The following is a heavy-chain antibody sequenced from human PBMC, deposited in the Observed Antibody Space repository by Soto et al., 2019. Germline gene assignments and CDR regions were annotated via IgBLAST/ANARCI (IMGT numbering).Heavy chain of an antibody. CDR3: AKPETPTAGFSDSGSYHGGLWYYYGMDV. CDR2: LSGSGGST. D-gene: IGHD1-26*01. CDR1: GFTFSSYA. Sequence: GGSLRLSCAASGFTFSSYAMSWVRQAPGKGLEWVSALSGSGGSTYYADSVKGRFTISRNNSKNTLYLQMNSLRAEDTAVYYRAKPETPTAGFSDSGSYHGGLWYYYGMDVWGHGTTVNVSS. V-gene: IGHV3-23*01. J-gene: IGHJ6*02.